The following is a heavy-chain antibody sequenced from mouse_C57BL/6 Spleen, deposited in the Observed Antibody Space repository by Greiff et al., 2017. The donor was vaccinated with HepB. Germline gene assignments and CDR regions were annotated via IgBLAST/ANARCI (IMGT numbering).Heavy chain of an antibody. Sequence: EVKLVESGGGLVKPGGSLKLSCAASGFTFSSYAMSWVRQTPEKRLEWVATISDGGSYTYYPDNVKGRFTISRDNAKNNLYLQMSHLKSEDTAMYYCARDSNQYYYAMDYWGQGTSVTVSS. CDR3: ARDSNQYYYAMDY. CDR2: ISDGGSYT. J-gene: IGHJ4*01. D-gene: IGHD2-5*01. CDR1: GFTFSSYA. V-gene: IGHV5-4*01.